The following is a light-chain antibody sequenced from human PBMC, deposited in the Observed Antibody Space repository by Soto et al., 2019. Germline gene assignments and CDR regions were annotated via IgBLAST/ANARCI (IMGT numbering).Light chain of an antibody. CDR3: SSYAASNNFYFV. Sequence: QSALTQPPSASGSPGQSFTISCTGTSSDVGGYNYVSWYQQYPGRAPKLMIYEVTKRPSGVPDRFSGSKSGNTASLTVSGLQAVDEADYYCSSYAASNNFYFVFGGGTKLTVL. CDR1: SSDVGGYNY. J-gene: IGLJ3*02. V-gene: IGLV2-8*01. CDR2: EVT.